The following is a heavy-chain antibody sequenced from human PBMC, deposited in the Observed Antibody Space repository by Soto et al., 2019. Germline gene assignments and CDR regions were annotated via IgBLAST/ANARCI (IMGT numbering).Heavy chain of an antibody. V-gene: IGHV6-1*01. J-gene: IGHJ4*02. CDR2: TYYRSNWRH. Sequence: PSQTLSLTCAISGDSVSSNTAAWNWIRSSPSRGLEWLGRTYYRSNWRHDYGVSVKSRTTVNPDTSKNHFSLQLNSVTPDDTAVYYCARGVAGSGFDLWGQGTLVTVSS. D-gene: IGHD6-19*01. CDR3: ARGVAGSGFDL. CDR1: GDSVSSNTAA.